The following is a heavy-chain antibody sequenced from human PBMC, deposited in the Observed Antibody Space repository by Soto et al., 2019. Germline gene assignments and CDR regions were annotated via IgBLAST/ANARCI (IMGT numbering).Heavy chain of an antibody. J-gene: IGHJ6*02. V-gene: IGHV3-33*08. CDR1: GFTFNTYG. CDR3: ARSDCTGAYCYSWPFNYVGDV. Sequence: QVQLVESGGGVVQPGGSLRLSCTTSGFTFNTYGMHWVRQAPGKGLEWVAIIWYDGSNKYYADSVKGRFTISRDNSKNTLYLRMNSRRAEDTALYYCARSDCTGAYCYSWPFNYVGDVWGQGTTVTVSS. D-gene: IGHD2-8*02. CDR2: IWYDGSNK.